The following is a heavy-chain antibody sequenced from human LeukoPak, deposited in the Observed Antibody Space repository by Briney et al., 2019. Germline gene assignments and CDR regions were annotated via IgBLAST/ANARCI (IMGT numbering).Heavy chain of an antibody. D-gene: IGHD3-22*01. CDR2: VNHSGST. V-gene: IGHV4-34*01. CDR3: ARYYDSSGYWRRNWFDP. CDR1: GGSFSGCY. Sequence: SETLSLTCVVYGGSFSGCYWSWIRQPPGKGLEWMGEVNHSGSTNYNPSLKSRVTISVDTSKNQFSLKLSSVTAADTAVYYCARYYDSSGYWRRNWFDPWGQGTLVTVSS. J-gene: IGHJ5*02.